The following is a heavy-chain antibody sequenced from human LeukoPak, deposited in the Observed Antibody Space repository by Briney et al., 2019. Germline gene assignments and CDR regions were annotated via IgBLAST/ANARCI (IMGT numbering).Heavy chain of an antibody. Sequence: SQTLSLTCTVSGGSISSGSYYWSWIRQPAGKGLEWIGRIYTSGSTNYNPSLKCRVTISVDTSKNQFSLKLSSVTAADTAVYYCAKDGRLGTYYYCYYMDVWGKGTTVTVSS. V-gene: IGHV4-61*02. CDR1: GGSISSGSYY. D-gene: IGHD1-14*01. J-gene: IGHJ6*03. CDR2: IYTSGST. CDR3: AKDGRLGTYYYCYYMDV.